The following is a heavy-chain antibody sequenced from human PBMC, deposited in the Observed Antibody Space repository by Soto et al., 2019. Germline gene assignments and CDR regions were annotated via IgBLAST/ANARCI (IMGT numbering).Heavy chain of an antibody. Sequence: HGESLKISCKGSGYSFTGYWISWVRQMPGKGLEWMGRIDPSDSYTNYSPSFQGHVTISAAKSISTAYLQWSSLKASDTAMYYCARQTSYYDRSANYQYYFDSWGQGTLVTVSS. CDR1: GYSFTGYW. J-gene: IGHJ4*02. D-gene: IGHD3-22*01. CDR3: ARQTSYYDRSANYQYYFDS. CDR2: IDPSDSYT. V-gene: IGHV5-10-1*01.